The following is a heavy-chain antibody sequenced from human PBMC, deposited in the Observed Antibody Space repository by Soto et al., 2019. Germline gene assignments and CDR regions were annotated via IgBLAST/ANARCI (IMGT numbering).Heavy chain of an antibody. CDR1: GGAFSDYA. V-gene: IGHV1-69*12. Sequence: QVQLVQSGAEVKKPGSSVKVSCKACGGAFSDYAFSWVRQAPGQGLEWLGGIMPIFRAPDYAQKFQGRLTITADEFTRTAYTEMNSLRSEDTAVYYCASWLKGPDIGNYYYGMDVWGQGTTVTVS. CDR3: ASWLKGPDIGNYYYGMDV. D-gene: IGHD2-15*01. J-gene: IGHJ6*02. CDR2: IMPIFRAP.